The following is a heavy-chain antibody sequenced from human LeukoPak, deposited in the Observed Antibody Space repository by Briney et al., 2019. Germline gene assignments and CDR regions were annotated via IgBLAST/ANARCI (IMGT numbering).Heavy chain of an antibody. CDR3: AREGRYYDSSGYLFDY. CDR2: IWYDGSNK. Sequence: PGGSLRLSCAASGFTFSNYGMHWVRQAPGKGLEWVAVIWYDGSNKYYADSVKGRFTISRDNSKNTLYLQMNSLRAEDTAVYYCAREGRYYDSSGYLFDYWGQGTLVIVSS. CDR1: GFTFSNYG. J-gene: IGHJ4*02. V-gene: IGHV3-33*01. D-gene: IGHD3-22*01.